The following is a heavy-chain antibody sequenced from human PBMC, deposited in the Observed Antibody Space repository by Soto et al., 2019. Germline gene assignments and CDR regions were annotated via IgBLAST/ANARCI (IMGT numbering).Heavy chain of an antibody. CDR2: VSGSGSST. J-gene: IGHJ5*02. CDR3: AEIAAAGTGTNWFDP. CDR1: GFTFSNYA. D-gene: IGHD6-13*01. Sequence: PGGSLRLSCAVSGFTFSNYAMSWVRQAPGKGLEWVSAVSGSGSSTYYADSVKGRFTISRDNSKNTLYLQMNSLRAEDTAVYYCAEIAAAGTGTNWFDPWGQGTLVTVSS. V-gene: IGHV3-23*01.